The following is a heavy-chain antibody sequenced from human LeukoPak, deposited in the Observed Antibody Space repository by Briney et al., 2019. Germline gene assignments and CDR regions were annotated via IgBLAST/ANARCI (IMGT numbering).Heavy chain of an antibody. D-gene: IGHD6-19*01. CDR1: GFXFSSYE. J-gene: IGHJ4*02. V-gene: IGHV3-48*03. Sequence: GGSLRLSCAASGFXFSSYEINWVRQAPGKGLEWISYISSSGSTIFYADSVKGRFTISRDNAKNSLYLQMSSLRAEDTAVYYCVRDKYSSGWFDYWGQGTLVTVSS. CDR3: VRDKYSSGWFDY. CDR2: ISSSGSTI.